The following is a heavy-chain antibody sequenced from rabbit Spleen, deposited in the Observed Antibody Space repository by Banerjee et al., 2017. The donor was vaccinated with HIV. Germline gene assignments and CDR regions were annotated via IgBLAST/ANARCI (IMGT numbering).Heavy chain of an antibody. D-gene: IGHD1-1*01. CDR3: ARDTSSSFSSYGMDL. CDR2: IDAGGSGFT. J-gene: IGHJ6*01. CDR1: GFSFSSSSY. V-gene: IGHV1S40*01. Sequence: QQLVESGGGLVKPGASLTLTCKASGFSFSSSSYMCWVRQAPGKGLEWIACIDAGGSGFTYFATWAKGRFTCSKTSSTTVTLQMTRLTAADTATYFCARDTSSSFSSYGMDLWGPGTLVTVS.